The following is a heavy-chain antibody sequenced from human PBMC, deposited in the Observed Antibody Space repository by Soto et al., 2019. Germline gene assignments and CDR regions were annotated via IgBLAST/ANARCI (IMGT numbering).Heavy chain of an antibody. D-gene: IGHD6-13*01. CDR1: GYSFTSYW. V-gene: IGHV5-51*01. J-gene: IGHJ6*02. Sequence: GESLKISCKGSGYSFTSYWIGWVRQMPWKGLEWMGIIYPGDSDTRYSPSFQGQVTISADKSISTAYLQWSSLKASDTATYYCARAAALKGDYYYYGMDVWGQGTTVTVSS. CDR2: IYPGDSDT. CDR3: ARAAALKGDYYYYGMDV.